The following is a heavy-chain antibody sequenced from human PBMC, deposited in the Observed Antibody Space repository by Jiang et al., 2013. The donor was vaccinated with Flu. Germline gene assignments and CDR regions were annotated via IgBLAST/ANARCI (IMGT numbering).Heavy chain of an antibody. Sequence: GAEVKKPGASVKVSCKVSGYTLTELSMHWVRQAPGKGLEWMGGFDPEDGETIYAQKFQGRVTMTEDTSTDTAYMELSSLRSEDTAVYYCATGGDSGSYYGLDYWGQGTLVTVSS. CDR3: ATGGDSGSYYGLDY. CDR1: GYTLTELS. J-gene: IGHJ4*02. D-gene: IGHD1-26*01. CDR2: FDPEDGET. V-gene: IGHV1-24*01.